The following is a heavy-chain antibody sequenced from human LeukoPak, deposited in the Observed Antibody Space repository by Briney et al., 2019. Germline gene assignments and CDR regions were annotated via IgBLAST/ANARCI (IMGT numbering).Heavy chain of an antibody. D-gene: IGHD6-13*01. CDR3: ARGLPGYSSSWYVNY. CDR1: GGSFSGYY. CDR2: INHSGST. J-gene: IGHJ4*02. Sequence: SETLSLTCAVYGGSFSGYYWSWIRQPPGKGLEWIGEINHSGSTNYNPSLKSRVTISVDTSKNQFSLKLSSVTAADTAVYYCARGLPGYSSSWYVNYWGQGTLATVSS. V-gene: IGHV4-34*01.